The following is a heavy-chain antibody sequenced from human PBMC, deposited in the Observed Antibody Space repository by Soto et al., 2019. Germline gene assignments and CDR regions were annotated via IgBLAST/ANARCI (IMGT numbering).Heavy chain of an antibody. CDR2: IRSKVNSYAT. D-gene: IGHD6-19*01. CDR1: GFTFSGSA. J-gene: IGHJ4*02. CDR3: TRGSSGWPD. V-gene: IGHV3-73*02. Sequence: EVQLVESGGGLVQPGGSLKLSCAASGFTFSGSAMHWVRQTSGKGLEWVGRIRSKVNSYATAYAASVKGRFTISRDDSKNKAYLQMKSLKTEERAVYYCTRGSSGWPDWGQGTLVTVSS.